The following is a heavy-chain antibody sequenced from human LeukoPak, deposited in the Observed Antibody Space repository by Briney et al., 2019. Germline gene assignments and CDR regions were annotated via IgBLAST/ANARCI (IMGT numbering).Heavy chain of an antibody. D-gene: IGHD1-26*01. CDR2: IYTSGST. Sequence: SETLSLTCTVSGGSISSYYWSWIRQPAGKGLEWIGRIYTSGSTNYNPSLKSRVTMSVDTSKNQFSLKLSSVTAADTAVYYCARVVRYSGSYYDAFDIWGQGTMVTVSS. J-gene: IGHJ3*02. CDR1: GGSISSYY. V-gene: IGHV4-4*07. CDR3: ARVVRYSGSYYDAFDI.